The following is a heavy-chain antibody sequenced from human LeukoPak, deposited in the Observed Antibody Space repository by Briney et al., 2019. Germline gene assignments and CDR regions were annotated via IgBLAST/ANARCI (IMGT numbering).Heavy chain of an antibody. J-gene: IGHJ3*02. CDR2: IYTSGST. Sequence: SETLSLTCTVSGGSISSGSYYWSWIRQPAGKGLEWIGRIYTSGSTNYNPSLKSRVTISVDTSKNQFSLKLSSVTAADTAVYYCARVSYYYDSSGYYDAFDIWGQGTMVTVSS. CDR3: ARVSYYYDSSGYYDAFDI. D-gene: IGHD3-22*01. CDR1: GGSISSGSYY. V-gene: IGHV4-61*02.